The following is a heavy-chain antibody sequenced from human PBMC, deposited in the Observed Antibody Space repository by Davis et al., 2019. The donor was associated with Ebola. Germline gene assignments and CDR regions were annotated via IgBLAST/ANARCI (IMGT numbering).Heavy chain of an antibody. CDR2: INAGNGNT. CDR3: ARGGSGSYHGSNTFDY. J-gene: IGHJ4*02. CDR1: GYTFTSYA. V-gene: IGHV1-3*01. Sequence: ASVKVSCKASGYTFTSYAMNWVRQAPGQGLEWMGWINAGNGNTKYSQKFQGRVTITRDTSASTAYMELSSLRSEDTAVYYCARGGSGSYHGSNTFDYWGQGTLVTVSS. D-gene: IGHD1-26*01.